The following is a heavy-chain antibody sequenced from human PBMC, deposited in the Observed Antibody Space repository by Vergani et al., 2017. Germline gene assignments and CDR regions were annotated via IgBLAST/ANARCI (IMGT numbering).Heavy chain of an antibody. CDR1: GFTFSSYA. Sequence: EVQLLESGGGLVQPGGSLRLSCAASGFTFSSYAMSWVRQAPGKGLEWIGRIRSKNDGGTADYAAPLKGRFTISRDDSKDSAFLLVNNLKTEDTAVYYCAKEGGEYCSGGTCYPEYWGQGTLVIVSS. J-gene: IGHJ4*02. CDR2: IRSKNDGGTA. V-gene: IGHV3-15*01. CDR3: AKEGGEYCSGGTCYPEY. D-gene: IGHD2-15*01.